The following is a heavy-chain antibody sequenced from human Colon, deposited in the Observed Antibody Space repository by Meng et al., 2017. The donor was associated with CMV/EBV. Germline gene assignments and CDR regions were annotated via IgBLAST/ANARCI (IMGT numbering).Heavy chain of an antibody. V-gene: IGHV4-39*07. D-gene: IGHD3-3*01. Sequence: SETLSLTCTVSGDSVSSTKYFWGWIRRPPGKGLEWIGSVYYTGSTYSDPSLKSRAKISVDLSKNQFSLNLRAVTAADTAVYYCVRSSYFDFWSGYSPMYYFDLWGQRMLVTVSS. J-gene: IGHJ4*02. CDR2: VYYTGST. CDR3: VRSSYFDFWSGYSPMYYFDL. CDR1: GDSVSSTKYF.